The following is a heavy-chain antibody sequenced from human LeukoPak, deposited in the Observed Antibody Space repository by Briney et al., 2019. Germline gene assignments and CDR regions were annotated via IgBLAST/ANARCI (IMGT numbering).Heavy chain of an antibody. Sequence: SVKVACKASGGTFSSYAISWVRQAPGQGLEWMGGIIPIFGTANYAQKFEGRVTITTDESTSTAYMELSSLRSEDTAVYYCARERSKVGASPGAFDIWGQGTMVTVSS. V-gene: IGHV1-69*05. J-gene: IGHJ3*02. D-gene: IGHD1-26*01. CDR3: ARERSKVGASPGAFDI. CDR1: GGTFSSYA. CDR2: IIPIFGTA.